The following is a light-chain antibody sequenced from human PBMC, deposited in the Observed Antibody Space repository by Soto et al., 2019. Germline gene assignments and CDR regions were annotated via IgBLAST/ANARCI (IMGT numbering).Light chain of an antibody. CDR1: QSLLSSDGKTY. J-gene: IGKJ2*01. CDR3: MQRTHWPHT. Sequence: DVVMTQSPLSLPVTLGQPASISCRSSQSLLSSDGKTYLNWFQQRPGQSPRRLIYKVSNRDSGVPDRFSGSGSGTDFTLKISRVEAEDVGVYYCMQRTHWPHTFGQETKLEIK. CDR2: KVS. V-gene: IGKV2-30*01.